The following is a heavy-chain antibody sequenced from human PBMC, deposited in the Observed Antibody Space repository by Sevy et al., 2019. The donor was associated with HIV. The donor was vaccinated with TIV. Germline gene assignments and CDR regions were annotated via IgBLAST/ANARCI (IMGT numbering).Heavy chain of an antibody. V-gene: IGHV3-72*01. J-gene: IGHJ4*02. CDR3: STHAGIAAAGRVFDY. D-gene: IGHD6-13*01. CDR1: GFTFSDHY. CDR2: TRNKADGYTK. Sequence: GGSLRLSCAASGFTFSDHYMEWVRQAPGKGLEWVGRTRNKADGYTKEYAAFVKGRFTISRDDSENSLYQQMNSLKTEDTAVYYCSTHAGIAAAGRVFDYWGQGALVTVSS.